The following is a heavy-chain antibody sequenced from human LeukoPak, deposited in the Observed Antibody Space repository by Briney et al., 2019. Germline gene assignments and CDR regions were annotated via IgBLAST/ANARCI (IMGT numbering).Heavy chain of an antibody. J-gene: IGHJ4*02. D-gene: IGHD3-10*01. CDR3: AMLLLWFGEGPFDY. V-gene: IGHV3-23*01. CDR1: GFTFSSYA. Sequence: GGSLRLSCAASGFTFSSYAMSWVRQAPGKGLEWVSAISGSGGSTYYADPVKGRFTISRDNSKNTLYLQMNSLRAEDTAVYYCAMLLLWFGEGPFDYWGQGTLVTVSS. CDR2: ISGSGGST.